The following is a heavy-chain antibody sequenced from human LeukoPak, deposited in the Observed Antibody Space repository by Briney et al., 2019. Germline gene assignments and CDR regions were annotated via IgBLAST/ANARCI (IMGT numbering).Heavy chain of an antibody. CDR1: GFTFSRYG. CDR2: IWYDGSNK. D-gene: IGHD6-13*01. V-gene: IGHV3-33*01. J-gene: IGHJ4*02. CDR3: ARVPWGIAAAKDLDFDY. Sequence: GRSLRLSCAASGFTFSRYGMHGVRQAPSKGLEGVAVIWYDGSNKYYADSVKGRFTISRDNSKNTLYLQMNSLRAEDTAVYYCARVPWGIAAAKDLDFDYWGQGTLVTVSS.